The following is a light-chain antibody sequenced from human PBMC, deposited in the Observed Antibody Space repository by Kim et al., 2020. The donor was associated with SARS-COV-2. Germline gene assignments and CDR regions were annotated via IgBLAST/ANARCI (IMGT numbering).Light chain of an antibody. V-gene: IGLV3-19*01. CDR3: NSRDTTHFVI. J-gene: IGLJ2*01. CDR1: SLRKYY. Sequence: SSELTQDPAVSVALGQTVRITCQGDSLRKYYATWYQQKPGQAPVLLISGKNNRPSGIPDRFSGSSSGNTASLTIAGAQAEDEAVYYCNSRDTTHFVIFGGGTKLAVL. CDR2: GKN.